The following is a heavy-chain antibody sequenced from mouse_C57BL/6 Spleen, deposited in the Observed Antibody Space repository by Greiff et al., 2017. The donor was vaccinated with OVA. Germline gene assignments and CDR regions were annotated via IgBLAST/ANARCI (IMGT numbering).Heavy chain of an antibody. Sequence: LEESGGGLVKPGGSLKLSCAASGFTFSDYGMHWVRQAPEKGLEWVAYISSGSSTIYYADTVKGRFTISRDNAKNTLFLQMTSLRSEDTAMYYCARSTGTEVDYWGQGTTLTVSS. CDR3: ARSTGTEVDY. J-gene: IGHJ2*01. CDR1: GFTFSDYG. CDR2: ISSGSSTI. V-gene: IGHV5-17*01. D-gene: IGHD4-1*01.